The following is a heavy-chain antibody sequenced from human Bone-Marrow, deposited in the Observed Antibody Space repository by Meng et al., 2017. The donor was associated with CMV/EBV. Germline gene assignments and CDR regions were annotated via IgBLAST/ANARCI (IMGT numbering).Heavy chain of an antibody. D-gene: IGHD6-19*01. CDR2: IYYTGST. CDR3: ARGRRYSSGWFSLDF. J-gene: IGHJ4*02. CDR1: GFTVSSNY. Sequence: GSLRLSCAASGFTVSSNYWTWIRQPPGKGLEWIGYIYYTGSTNYNPSLKSRVTLSTDTSKNQFSLKLSSVTAADTAVYYCARGRRYSSGWFSLDFWGQGTLVTVSS. V-gene: IGHV4-59*02.